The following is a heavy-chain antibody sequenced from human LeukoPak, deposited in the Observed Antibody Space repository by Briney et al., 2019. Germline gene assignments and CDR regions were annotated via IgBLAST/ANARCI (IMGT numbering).Heavy chain of an antibody. D-gene: IGHD3-16*01. CDR2: IYYSGST. CDR3: ARGGMAAVFDY. Sequence: PSETLSLTCTVSGGSISSYCWSWIRQPPGKGLEWIGYIYYSGSTNYNPSLKSRVTISVDTSKNQFSLKLTSVTAADTAVYYCARGGMAAVFDYWGQGTLVTVYS. V-gene: IGHV4-59*08. J-gene: IGHJ4*02. CDR1: GGSISSYC.